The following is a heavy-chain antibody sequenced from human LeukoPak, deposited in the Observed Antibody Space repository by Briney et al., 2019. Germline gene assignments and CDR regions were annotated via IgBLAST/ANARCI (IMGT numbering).Heavy chain of an antibody. CDR2: INWNGGST. Sequence: PGGSLRLSCAASGFTFDDYGMSWVRQAPGKGLEWVSGINWNGGSTGYADSVKGRFTISRDNAKNSLYLQMNSLRAEDTAVYYCARIQHDFWSGYSDNYYMDVWGKGTTVTVSS. V-gene: IGHV3-20*04. D-gene: IGHD3-3*01. J-gene: IGHJ6*03. CDR3: ARIQHDFWSGYSDNYYMDV. CDR1: GFTFDDYG.